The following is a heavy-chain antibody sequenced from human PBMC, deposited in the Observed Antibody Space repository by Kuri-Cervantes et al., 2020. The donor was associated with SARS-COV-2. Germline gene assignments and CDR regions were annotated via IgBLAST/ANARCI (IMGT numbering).Heavy chain of an antibody. J-gene: IGHJ4*02. CDR1: GFTFSSYS. D-gene: IGHD2-2*01. CDR3: AREFKVRRVVPAAKDSRTQYYFDY. Sequence: GGSLRLSCAASGFTFSSYSMNWVRQAPGKGLEWVSSISSSSSYIYYADSVKGRFTISRDNAKNSLYLQMNSLRAEDTAVYYCAREFKVRRVVPAAKDSRTQYYFDYWGQGTLVTVSS. V-gene: IGHV3-21*01. CDR2: ISSSSSYI.